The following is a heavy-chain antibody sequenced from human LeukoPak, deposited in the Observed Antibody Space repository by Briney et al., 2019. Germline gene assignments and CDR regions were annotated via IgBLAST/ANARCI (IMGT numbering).Heavy chain of an antibody. CDR3: ARGQLGFDY. CDR1: GFTFSSHW. CDR2: INSDGSSI. D-gene: IGHD1-1*01. J-gene: IGHJ4*02. V-gene: IGHV3-74*01. Sequence: GGSLRLSCAASGFTFSSHWMHWVRHAPGKGLVWVSRINSDGSSISYADSVKGRFTISRDNAKNTLYLQMTSLRAEDTAVYYCARGQLGFDYWGQGTLVTVSS.